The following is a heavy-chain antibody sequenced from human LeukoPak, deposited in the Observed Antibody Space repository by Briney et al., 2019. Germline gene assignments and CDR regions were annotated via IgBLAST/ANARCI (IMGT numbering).Heavy chain of an antibody. J-gene: IGHJ6*02. CDR3: ARAESMDV. CDR1: GGSISSGGYY. V-gene: IGHV4-31*03. CDR2: VFYSGST. Sequence: SETLSLTCTVSGGSISSGGYYWSWIRQHPGKGLEWIGYVFYSGSTYYNPSLKSRVTVSLDTSKNQFSLKLSSATAADTAMYYCARAESMDVWGQGTTVAVSS.